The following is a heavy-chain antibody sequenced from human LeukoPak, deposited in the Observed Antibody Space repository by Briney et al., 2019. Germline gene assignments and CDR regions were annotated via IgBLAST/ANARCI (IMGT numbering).Heavy chain of an antibody. J-gene: IGHJ5*02. Sequence: PSETLSLTCTVSGGSISSYYWSWIRQPPGKGLEWLGYIYYSGSTNYNPSLKSRVTISVDTSKNQFSLKLSSVTAADTAVYYCARGTYSSSWSTIGDWFDPWGQGTLVTVSS. V-gene: IGHV4-59*01. CDR2: IYYSGST. CDR1: GGSISSYY. CDR3: ARGTYSSSWSTIGDWFDP. D-gene: IGHD6-13*01.